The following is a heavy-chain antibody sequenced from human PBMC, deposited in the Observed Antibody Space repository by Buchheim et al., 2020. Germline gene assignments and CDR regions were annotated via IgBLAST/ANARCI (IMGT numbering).Heavy chain of an antibody. D-gene: IGHD2-2*01. J-gene: IGHJ5*02. V-gene: IGHV4-34*02. CDR2: INHSGTT. CDR1: GGSLSGYY. CDR3: VGISSTRFVDWFDP. Sequence: QVQLQQWGTGLWKPSETLSLTCAVSGGSLSGYYWTWIRQPPGKGLEWIGHINHSGTTNYSPSLKSRITMSVDTTKNQFSVKLSSVTAADTAVYYCVGISSTRFVDWFDPWGQGTL.